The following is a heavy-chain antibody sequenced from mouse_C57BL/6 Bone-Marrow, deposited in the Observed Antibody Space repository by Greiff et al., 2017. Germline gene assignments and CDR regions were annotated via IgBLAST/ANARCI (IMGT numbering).Heavy chain of an antibody. CDR2: INPGSGST. V-gene: IGHV1-55*01. CDR3: ASWGTVVAPSHWYVDV. CDR1: GYTFTGYW. D-gene: IGHD1-1*01. J-gene: IGHJ1*03. Sequence: QVQLQQPGAELVKPGASVKMSCKASGYTFTGYWITWVKQRPGQGLEWIGDINPGSGSTNYNEKFKNKATLTVDTSSSTAYMQLSSLTSEDSAVYYCASWGTVVAPSHWYVDVWGTGTTVTVTS.